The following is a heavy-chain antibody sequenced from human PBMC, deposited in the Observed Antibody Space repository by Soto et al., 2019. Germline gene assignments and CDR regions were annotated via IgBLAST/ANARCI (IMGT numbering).Heavy chain of an antibody. CDR2: IKRDESEK. V-gene: IGHV3-7*05. CDR3: ARSGWVITPRSLFDY. CDR1: GFTFSSYW. J-gene: IGHJ4*02. Sequence: GGSLRLSCAASGFTFSSYWMSWVRQAPGKGLEWVANIKRDESEKNYVDSVKGRFTISRDNTRNSLSLQMNSLRAEDTAVYFCARSGWVITPRSLFDYWGQGALVTVSS. D-gene: IGHD2-21*01.